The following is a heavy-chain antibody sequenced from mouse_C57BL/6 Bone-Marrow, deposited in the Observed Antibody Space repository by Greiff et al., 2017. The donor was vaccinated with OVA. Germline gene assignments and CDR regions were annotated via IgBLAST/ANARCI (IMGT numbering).Heavy chain of an antibody. J-gene: IGHJ3*01. CDR3: ALTYYGSSERWFAY. D-gene: IGHD1-1*01. CDR1: GFTFTSYW. Sequence: QVQLQQPGAELVKPGASVKLSCTASGFTFTSYWMQWVKQRPGQGLEWIGEIDPSDSYTNYNQKFKGKATLTVDTSSSTAYMQLSSLTSEDSAVYYCALTYYGSSERWFAYWGQGTLVTVSA. V-gene: IGHV1-50*01. CDR2: IDPSDSYT.